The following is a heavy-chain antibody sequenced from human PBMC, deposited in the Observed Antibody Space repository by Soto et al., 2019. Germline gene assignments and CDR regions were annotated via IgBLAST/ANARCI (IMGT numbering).Heavy chain of an antibody. CDR2: INHSGST. CDR1: GGSFSGYY. D-gene: IGHD1-7*01. J-gene: IGHJ5*02. CDR3: ATPVRLMYNWNYFGWFDP. Sequence: SETLSLTCAVYGGSFSGYYWSWIRQPPGKGLEWIGEINHSGSTNYNPSLKSRVTISVDTSKNQFSLKLSSVTAADTAVYYCATPVRLMYNWNYFGWFDPWGQGTLVTVS. V-gene: IGHV4-34*01.